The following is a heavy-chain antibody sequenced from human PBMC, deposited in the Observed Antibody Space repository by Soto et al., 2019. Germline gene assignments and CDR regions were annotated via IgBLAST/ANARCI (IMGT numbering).Heavy chain of an antibody. J-gene: IGHJ4*02. CDR3: AKSFPVVATIGYFDY. Sequence: PGGSLRLSCAASGFTFSSYGMHWVRQAPGKGLEWVAVIWYDGSNKYYADSVKGRFTISRDNSKNTLYLQMNSLRAEDTAVYYCAKSFPVVATIGYFDYWGQGTLVTVSS. D-gene: IGHD5-12*01. CDR2: IWYDGSNK. CDR1: GFTFSSYG. V-gene: IGHV3-30*02.